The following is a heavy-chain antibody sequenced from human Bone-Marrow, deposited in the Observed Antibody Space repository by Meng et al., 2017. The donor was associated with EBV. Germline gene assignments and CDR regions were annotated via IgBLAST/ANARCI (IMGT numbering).Heavy chain of an antibody. CDR3: AKESGRGYTPDY. Sequence: VQVVQSGAEVKKPGSSVKVSCWTSGGTFNSDAVSWVRQAPGQGLEWLGGLIPMFGAANYAQKFQDRVTIVADKSTNTHYMELTSLTSDDTAVYYCAKESGRGYTPDYWGQGTLVTVSS. J-gene: IGHJ4*02. D-gene: IGHD3-10*01. CDR1: GGTFNSDA. V-gene: IGHV1-69*06. CDR2: LIPMFGAA.